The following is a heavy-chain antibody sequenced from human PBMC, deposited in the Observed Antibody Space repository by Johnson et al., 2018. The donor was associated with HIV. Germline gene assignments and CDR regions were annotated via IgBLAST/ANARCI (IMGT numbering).Heavy chain of an antibody. Sequence: VQLVESGGGVVQPGRSLRLSCAASGFTFSSYAMHWVRQAPGKGLEWVSAISGSGISTYYTDSVKGRFTISRDNSKNTLYLQMNSLRAEDTAVYYCAKVRRGSSYGDAFDIWGQGTMVTVAS. CDR1: GFTFSSYA. D-gene: IGHD1-26*01. CDR3: AKVRRGSSYGDAFDI. V-gene: IGHV3-23*04. J-gene: IGHJ3*02. CDR2: ISGSGIST.